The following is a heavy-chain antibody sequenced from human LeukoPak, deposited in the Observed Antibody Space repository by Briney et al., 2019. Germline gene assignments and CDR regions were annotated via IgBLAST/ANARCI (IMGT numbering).Heavy chain of an antibody. CDR3: ARLVLGIMSAFDI. CDR1: GGSISSGSYY. V-gene: IGHV4-39*01. D-gene: IGHD3-16*01. CDR2: IFYSGST. J-gene: IGHJ3*02. Sequence: PSETLSLTCTVSGGSISSGSYYWGWIRQPPGKGLEWIGSIFYSGSTDHNPSLRSRVTISVDTSKNQFSLKLSSVTAADTAVYYCARLVLGIMSAFDIWGQGTVVTVSS.